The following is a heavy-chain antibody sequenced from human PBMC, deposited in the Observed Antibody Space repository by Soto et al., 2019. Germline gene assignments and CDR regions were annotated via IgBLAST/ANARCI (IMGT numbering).Heavy chain of an antibody. J-gene: IGHJ4*02. Sequence: ASVKVSCKVSGYTLTELSMHWVRQAPGKGLEWMGGFDPEDGETIYAQKFQGRVTMTEDTSTDTAYMELSSLRSKDTAVYYCVVLWFGAFDYWGQGTLVTVSS. CDR2: FDPEDGET. CDR3: VVLWFGAFDY. D-gene: IGHD3-10*01. CDR1: GYTLTELS. V-gene: IGHV1-24*01.